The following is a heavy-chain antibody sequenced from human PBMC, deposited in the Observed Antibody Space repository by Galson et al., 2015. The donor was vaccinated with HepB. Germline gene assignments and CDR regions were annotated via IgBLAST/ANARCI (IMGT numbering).Heavy chain of an antibody. Sequence: FLRLCCAAWGVTFDSYAMSWVRPARGQGLEWDSAISGSGGSTYYADSVKGRFTISRDNSKNTLYLQMNSLRAEDTAVYYCAKEIGELLWFGDKDYYYYGMDVWGQGTTVTVSS. CDR3: AKEIGELLWFGDKDYYYYGMDV. V-gene: IGHV3-23*01. J-gene: IGHJ6*02. CDR1: GVTFDSYA. D-gene: IGHD3-10*01. CDR2: ISGSGGST.